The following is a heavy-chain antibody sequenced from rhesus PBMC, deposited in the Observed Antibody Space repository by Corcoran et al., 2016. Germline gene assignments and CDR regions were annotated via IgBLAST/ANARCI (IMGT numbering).Heavy chain of an antibody. CDR3: AINTPGIQRKHYSFDY. CDR2: IYGGSGAH. CDR1: GGSISGDYD. Sequence: QVQLQESGPGLVKPSETLSLTCAVSGGSISGDYDWTWIRQPPGKGLEWIGYIYGGSGAHNHNPSLNNRIPFSNDTSKSRFSLKLGSVPAADTAVYFCAINTPGIQRKHYSFDYWGQGVLVTVSS. J-gene: IGHJ4*01. D-gene: IGHD5-42*01. V-gene: IGHV4-76*01.